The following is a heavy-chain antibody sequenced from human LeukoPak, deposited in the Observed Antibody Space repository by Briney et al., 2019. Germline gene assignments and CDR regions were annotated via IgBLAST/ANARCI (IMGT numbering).Heavy chain of an antibody. Sequence: GRSLRLSCVASGFTFDDYAMHWVRQAPGKGLEWVSGISWNSGSIGYADSVKGRFTISRDNAKNSLYLQMNSLRAEDTALYYCAKANYDSSGNDYWGQGTLVTVSS. J-gene: IGHJ4*02. V-gene: IGHV3-9*01. D-gene: IGHD3-22*01. CDR2: ISWNSGSI. CDR1: GFTFDDYA. CDR3: AKANYDSSGNDY.